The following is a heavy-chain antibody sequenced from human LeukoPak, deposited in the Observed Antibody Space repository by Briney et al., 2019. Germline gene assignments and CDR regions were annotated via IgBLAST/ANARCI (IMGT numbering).Heavy chain of an antibody. Sequence: GASVKVSCKASGGTFSSYAISWVRQAPGQGLEGMGGIIPIFGTANYAQKFQGRVTITADECTSTAYMELSSLRSEDTAVYYCARDKRVITTSPLWGYYGMDVWGQGTTVTVSS. D-gene: IGHD3-22*01. CDR3: ARDKRVITTSPLWGYYGMDV. CDR2: IIPIFGTA. J-gene: IGHJ6*02. V-gene: IGHV1-69*13. CDR1: GGTFSSYA.